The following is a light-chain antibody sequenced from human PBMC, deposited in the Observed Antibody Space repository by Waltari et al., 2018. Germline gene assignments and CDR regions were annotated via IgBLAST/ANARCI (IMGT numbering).Light chain of an antibody. J-gene: IGLJ1*01. CDR1: SPNIGADYD. V-gene: IGLV1-40*01. CDR3: QSYDSSLTGYV. Sequence: QSVVTQPPSVSGAPGQGVTISCTGSSPNIGADYDVHWYQQLPGTAPKHLIYGNIHRPSGVPDRFSGSKSGTSASLAITGLQAEDEADYYCQSYDSSLTGYVFGTGTKVIVL. CDR2: GNI.